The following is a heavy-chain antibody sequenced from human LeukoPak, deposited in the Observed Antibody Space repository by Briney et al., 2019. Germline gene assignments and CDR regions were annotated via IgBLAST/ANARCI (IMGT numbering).Heavy chain of an antibody. CDR2: IIPILGIA. Sequence: SVKVSCKAFGGTFSSYAISWVRQAPGQGLEWMGRIIPILGIANYAQKFQGRVTITADKSTSTAYMELSSLRSEDTAVYYCARGHLGSWYFDLWGRGTLVTVS. CDR1: GGTFSSYA. V-gene: IGHV1-69*04. CDR3: ARGHLGSWYFDL. J-gene: IGHJ2*01.